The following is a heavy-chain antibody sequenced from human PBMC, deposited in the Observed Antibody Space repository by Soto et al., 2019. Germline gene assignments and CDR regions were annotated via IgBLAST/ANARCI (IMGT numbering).Heavy chain of an antibody. J-gene: IGHJ2*01. Sequence: QVQRVQSGAEVKKPGSSVTVSCKASGGTFSSYAISWVRQAPGQGREWMGGSIPIFGTANYAQKFQGRVTITADKSTSTAYMELSSLRSEDTAVYYCATHPVVVVAAIVYWYFDLWGRGTLVTVSS. CDR3: ATHPVVVVAAIVYWYFDL. CDR2: SIPIFGTA. V-gene: IGHV1-69*06. D-gene: IGHD2-15*01. CDR1: GGTFSSYA.